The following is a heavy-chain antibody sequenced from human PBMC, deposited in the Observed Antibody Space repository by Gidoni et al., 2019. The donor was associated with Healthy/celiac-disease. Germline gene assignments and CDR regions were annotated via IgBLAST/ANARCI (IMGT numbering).Heavy chain of an antibody. Sequence: EVQLVESGGGLVKPGGSLRLSCAASGFTFSSYSMNWVRQAPGKGLEWVSSISSSSSYIYYADSVKGRFTISRDNAKNSLYLQMNSLRAEDTAVYYCARGMPLWPDAFDIWGQGTMVTVSS. V-gene: IGHV3-21*01. CDR3: ARGMPLWPDAFDI. CDR1: GFTFSSYS. J-gene: IGHJ3*02. D-gene: IGHD2-2*01. CDR2: ISSSSSYI.